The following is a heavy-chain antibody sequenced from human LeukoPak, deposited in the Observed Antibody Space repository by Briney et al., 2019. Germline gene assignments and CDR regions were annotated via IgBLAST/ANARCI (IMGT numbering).Heavy chain of an antibody. J-gene: IGHJ6*03. D-gene: IGHD2-15*01. Sequence: GSLRLSCAASGFTFSSYSMSWVRQPPGKGLEWIGSVYYSGSTYYNPSLKSRVTISVDTSKNQFSLNLTSVTAADTAVYYCARDTHYSQDCSGDSCYYYYYMDVWGKGTTVTVSS. CDR3: ARDTHYSQDCSGDSCYYYYYMDV. CDR1: GFTFSSYS. V-gene: IGHV4-39*07. CDR2: VYYSGST.